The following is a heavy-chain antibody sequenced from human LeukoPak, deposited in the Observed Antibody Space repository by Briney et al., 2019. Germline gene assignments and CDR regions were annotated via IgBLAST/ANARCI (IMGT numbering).Heavy chain of an antibody. V-gene: IGHV3-23*01. CDR3: AKDTYSNYPPDY. J-gene: IGHJ4*02. Sequence: QPGGSLRLSCAATGFTFISYAMSMPRQAPGKGLEWVASIIGRDGSTYSADPVKRRFTISRDNSKNTLYLQMNSLRPEDTAVYYCAKDTYSNYPPDYWGKGTLVNVSS. CDR1: GFTFISYA. CDR2: IIGRDGST. D-gene: IGHD4-11*01.